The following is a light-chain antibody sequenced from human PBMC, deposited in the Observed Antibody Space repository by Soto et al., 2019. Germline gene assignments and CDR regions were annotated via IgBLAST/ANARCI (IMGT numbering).Light chain of an antibody. CDR1: QSVSNS. Sequence: EIVLTQSPATLSLSPGERATLSCWASQSVSNSLAWYQQRPGQSPRLLIYDVSTRATGIPARFSGSGSGTEFTLAISSLQSEDFAVYYCQQYYDWPITFGQGTRLEI. CDR2: DVS. J-gene: IGKJ5*01. CDR3: QQYYDWPIT. V-gene: IGKV3D-15*01.